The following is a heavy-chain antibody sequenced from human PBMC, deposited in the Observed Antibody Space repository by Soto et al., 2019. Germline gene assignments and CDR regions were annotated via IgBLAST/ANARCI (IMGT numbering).Heavy chain of an antibody. CDR3: ARYYDILTGTSRSYYYYGMDV. Sequence: ASVKVSCKASGGTFSSYAISWVRQAPGQGLELMGGIIPIFGTANYAQKFQGRVTITADESTSTAYMELSSLRSEDTAVYYCARYYDILTGTSRSYYYYGMDVWGQGTTVTVYS. V-gene: IGHV1-69*13. CDR2: IIPIFGTA. J-gene: IGHJ6*02. CDR1: GGTFSSYA. D-gene: IGHD3-9*01.